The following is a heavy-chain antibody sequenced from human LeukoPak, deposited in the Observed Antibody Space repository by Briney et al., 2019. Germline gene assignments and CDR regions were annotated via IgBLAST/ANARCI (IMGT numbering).Heavy chain of an antibody. V-gene: IGHV3-11*01. D-gene: IGHD3-22*01. CDR2: ISSTGSTI. Sequence: GGSLRLSCAASGFTFSDYYMSWIRQAPGKGLEWVSYISSTGSTIYYADSMKGRFTISRDNAKNSLYLQMNSLRSDDTAVYYCARYGTYYYYDSSGYRMDVWGKGTTVTVSS. J-gene: IGHJ6*04. CDR1: GFTFSDYY. CDR3: ARYGTYYYYDSSGYRMDV.